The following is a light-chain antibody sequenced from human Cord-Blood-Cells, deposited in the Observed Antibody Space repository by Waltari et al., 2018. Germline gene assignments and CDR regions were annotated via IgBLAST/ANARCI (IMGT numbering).Light chain of an antibody. Sequence: SYELTQPPSVSVSPGQTASITCSGDKLGDKYACWYQQKPGQSPVLVIYQDSKRPSGFPERFSGTNSGNTATLTISGTQAMDEADYYCQAWDSSTDPPGDVVFGGGTKLTVL. J-gene: IGLJ2*01. CDR2: QDS. V-gene: IGLV3-1*01. CDR1: KLGDKY. CDR3: QAWDSSTDPPGDVV.